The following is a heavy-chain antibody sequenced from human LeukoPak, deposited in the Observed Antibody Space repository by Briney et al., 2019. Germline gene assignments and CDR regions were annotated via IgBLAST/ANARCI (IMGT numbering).Heavy chain of an antibody. Sequence: PGGSLRLSCAASGFTFSSYAMSWVRQASGKGLEWVSAISGSGGSTYYADSVKGRFTISRDNSKNTLYLQMNSLRAEDTAVYYCAKVSTYYYDSSGYAYFDYWGQGTLVTVSS. CDR2: ISGSGGST. D-gene: IGHD3-22*01. V-gene: IGHV3-23*01. CDR1: GFTFSSYA. J-gene: IGHJ4*02. CDR3: AKVSTYYYDSSGYAYFDY.